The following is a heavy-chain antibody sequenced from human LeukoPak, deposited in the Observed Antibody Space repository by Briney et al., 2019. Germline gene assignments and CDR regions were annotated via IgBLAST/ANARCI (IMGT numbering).Heavy chain of an antibody. J-gene: IGHJ4*02. Sequence: GESLRLSCAASGFTFSSYAMSWVRQAPGKGLEWVSAISCSGGSTYYADSVEGRFTISRDNSKNTLYLQMSRVRAEDTAVYYCARGVQAAFIRLHYFDYWGQGTLVTVSS. CDR2: ISCSGGST. D-gene: IGHD2-2*01. CDR3: ARGVQAAFIRLHYFDY. V-gene: IGHV3-23*01. CDR1: GFTFSSYA.